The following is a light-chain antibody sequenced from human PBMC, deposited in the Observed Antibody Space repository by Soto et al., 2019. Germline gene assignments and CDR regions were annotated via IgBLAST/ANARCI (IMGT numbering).Light chain of an antibody. V-gene: IGKV3-11*01. CDR1: QGVSTY. CDR3: QQRSNWPWT. CDR2: DAS. J-gene: IGKJ1*01. Sequence: EIVMTQSPATLSLSPGERTTLSCRASQGVSTYLAWYQHKPGQPPSLLIFDASNRATGIPARFSGGCSGTDFPLTSSSLEPEDFAVYYCQQRSNWPWTFGQGTMVEIK.